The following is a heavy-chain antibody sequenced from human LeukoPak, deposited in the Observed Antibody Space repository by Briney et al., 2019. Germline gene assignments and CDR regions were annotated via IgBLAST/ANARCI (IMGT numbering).Heavy chain of an antibody. Sequence: GGYLRRYCAASGFTFSSYSMNWVRQAPGKGLEWVSSISSSSSYIYYADSVKGRFTISRDNAKNSLYLQMNSPRAEDTAVYYCARPITIFGVVGDDYWGQGTLVTVSS. CDR3: ARPITIFGVVGDDY. J-gene: IGHJ4*02. D-gene: IGHD3-3*01. V-gene: IGHV3-21*01. CDR2: ISSSSSYI. CDR1: GFTFSSYS.